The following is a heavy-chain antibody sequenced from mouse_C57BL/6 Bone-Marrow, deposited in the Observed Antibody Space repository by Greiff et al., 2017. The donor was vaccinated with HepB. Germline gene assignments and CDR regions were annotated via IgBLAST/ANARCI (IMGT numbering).Heavy chain of an antibody. CDR1: GFTFSDYG. V-gene: IGHV5-17*01. J-gene: IGHJ1*03. CDR3: AGKVRDYDVDFDV. Sequence: EVQLQESGGGLVKPGGSLKLSCAASGFTFSDYGMHWVRRAPEKGLEWVAYISSGSSTIYYADTVKGRFTISRDNAKNTLFLQMTSMRSEDTAMYDCAGKVRDYDVDFDVWGTGTTVTVAS. CDR2: ISSGSSTI. D-gene: IGHD2-4*01.